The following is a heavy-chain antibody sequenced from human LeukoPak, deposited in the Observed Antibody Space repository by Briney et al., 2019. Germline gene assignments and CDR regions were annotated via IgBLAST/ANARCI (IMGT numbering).Heavy chain of an antibody. CDR1: GFTFSSYE. D-gene: IGHD5-18*01. Sequence: GGSLGLSCAASGFTFSSYEMNWVRQAPGKGLEWVSYISSSGSTIYYADSVKGRFTISRDNAKNSLYLQMNSLRAEDTAVYYCAKIYSYGSRSFDYWGQGTLVTVSS. CDR2: ISSSGSTI. CDR3: AKIYSYGSRSFDY. V-gene: IGHV3-48*03. J-gene: IGHJ4*02.